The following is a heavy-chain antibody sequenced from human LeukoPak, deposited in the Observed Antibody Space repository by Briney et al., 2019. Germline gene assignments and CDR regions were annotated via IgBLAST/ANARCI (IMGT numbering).Heavy chain of an antibody. D-gene: IGHD3-10*01. CDR2: ISAYNGNT. CDR3: ARVATDYYGSGSYSGFDY. V-gene: IGHV1-18*01. Sequence: ASVKVSCKAVYYIVTSYGISWVRQAPGQGLEWMGWISAYNGNTNYAQNLQGRVTMTTDTSTSTAYMELRSLRSDDTAVFYCARVATDYYGSGSYSGFDYWGQGTLVTVSS. CDR1: YYIVTSYG. J-gene: IGHJ4*02.